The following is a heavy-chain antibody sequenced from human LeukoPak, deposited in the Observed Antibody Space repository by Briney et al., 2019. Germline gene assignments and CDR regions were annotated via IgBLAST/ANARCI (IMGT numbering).Heavy chain of an antibody. CDR1: GFTFSSYT. CDR2: ISSRSGYI. D-gene: IGHD6-19*01. J-gene: IGHJ4*02. CDR3: AREGSGWNFDY. Sequence: GGSLRLSCAASGFTFSSYTMNWVRQAPGKGLEWVSSISSRSGYIYYADSVKGRFTIARDNAKNSLYLQMNSLRAEDTAVYYCAREGSGWNFDYWGQGTLVTVSS. V-gene: IGHV3-21*01.